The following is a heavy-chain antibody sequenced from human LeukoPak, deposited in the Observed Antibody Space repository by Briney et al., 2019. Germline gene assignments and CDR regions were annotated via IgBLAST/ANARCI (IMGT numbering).Heavy chain of an antibody. V-gene: IGHV4-34*01. CDR3: ARASRCSGGSCYPFYYYYYGMDV. D-gene: IGHD2-15*01. J-gene: IGHJ6*02. Sequence: SETLSLTCAVYGGSFSGYYWSWIRQPPGKGLEWIGEINHSGSTNYNPSLKSRVTISVDTSKNQFSLKLSSVTAADTAVYYCARASRCSGGSCYPFYYYYYGMDVWGQGTTVTVSS. CDR2: INHSGST. CDR1: GGSFSGYY.